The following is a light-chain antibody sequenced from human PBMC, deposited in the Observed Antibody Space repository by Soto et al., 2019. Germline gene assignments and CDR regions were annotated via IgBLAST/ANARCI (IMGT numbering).Light chain of an antibody. CDR1: ESISSY. CDR2: ATS. Sequence: PVSLSQNSLSASVGDTVTITCRASESISSYLDWYQQKPGQAPTLLIYATSTLHTGVPSRFSGGGSETEFTLTIYSLQSEDFATYYCQQCLTVPLSFGQ. J-gene: IGKJ5*01. V-gene: IGKV1-39*01. CDR3: QQCLTVPLS.